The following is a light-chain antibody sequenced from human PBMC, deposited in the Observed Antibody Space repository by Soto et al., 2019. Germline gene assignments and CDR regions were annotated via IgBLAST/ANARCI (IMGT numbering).Light chain of an antibody. V-gene: IGKV3-20*01. CDR3: QQYGSSSWT. J-gene: IGKJ1*01. CDR1: QSVSSSY. CDR2: GTS. Sequence: EIALTQSPGTLSLSPGERATLSCRASQSVSSSYLAWYQQKPGQAPRLLIYGTSSSATAIPDRLSGSGSGTDFTLTTSRLEPEEFAVYYCQQYGSSSWTFGQGTKVEIK.